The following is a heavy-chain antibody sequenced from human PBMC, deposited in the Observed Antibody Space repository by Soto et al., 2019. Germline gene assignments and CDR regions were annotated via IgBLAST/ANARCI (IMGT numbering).Heavy chain of an antibody. Sequence: SETLSLTCTVSGGSISSSSYYWGWIRQPPGKGLEWIGSIYYSGSTYYNPSLKSRVTISVDTSKNQFSLKLSSVTAADTAVYYCALVQGYYYDYWGQGTLVTVSS. CDR2: IYYSGST. CDR1: GGSISSSSYY. CDR3: ALVQGYYYDY. J-gene: IGHJ4*02. D-gene: IGHD2-8*01. V-gene: IGHV4-39*01.